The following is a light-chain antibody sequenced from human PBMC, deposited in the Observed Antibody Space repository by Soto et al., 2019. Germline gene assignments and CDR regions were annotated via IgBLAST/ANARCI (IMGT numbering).Light chain of an antibody. CDR3: QQYHDWPPVWT. CDR2: GAS. J-gene: IGKJ1*01. CDR1: QSVSSN. Sequence: EIVMTQSPATLSVSPGERATLSCRASQSVSSNLAWFQQRPGQAPRLVIYGASTRAIGIPARFSGSGSETEFTLTISSLQSEDFAIYYCQQYHDWPPVWTFGQGTKVEIK. V-gene: IGKV3-15*01.